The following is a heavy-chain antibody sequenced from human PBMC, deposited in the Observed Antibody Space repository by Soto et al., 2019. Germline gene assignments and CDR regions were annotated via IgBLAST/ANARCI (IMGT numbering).Heavy chain of an antibody. CDR2: ISAYNGNT. J-gene: IGHJ4*02. Sequence: GASVKVSCKASGYTFTSYGISWVRQAPGQGLEWMRWISAYNGNTTYAQKQQGRVTMTTDTSTSTAYMELRSLRSDNTAVYYFARVETYYYGSGSLNRFDYWGQGNLVTVSS. V-gene: IGHV1-18*01. CDR3: ARVETYYYGSGSLNRFDY. D-gene: IGHD3-10*01. CDR1: GYTFTSYG.